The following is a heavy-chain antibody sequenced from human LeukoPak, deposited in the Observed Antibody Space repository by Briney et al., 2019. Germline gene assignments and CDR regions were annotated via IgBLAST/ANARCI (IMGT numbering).Heavy chain of an antibody. V-gene: IGHV3-30-3*01. D-gene: IGHD6-13*01. CDR1: GFTFSSYA. Sequence: PGGSLRLSCAASGFTFSSYAMHWVRQAPGKGLEWVAVISYDGSNKYYADSVKGRFTISRDNSKNTLYLQMNSLRAEDTAVYYCAKVRVPKQPRHYYGMDVWGKGTTVTVSS. CDR2: ISYDGSNK. J-gene: IGHJ6*04. CDR3: AKVRVPKQPRHYYGMDV.